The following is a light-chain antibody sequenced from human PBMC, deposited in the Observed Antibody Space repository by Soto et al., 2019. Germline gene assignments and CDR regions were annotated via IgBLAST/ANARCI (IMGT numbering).Light chain of an antibody. V-gene: IGKV1-27*01. J-gene: IGKJ4*01. CDR3: QKYNSAPLT. Sequence: DIQMTQSPSSLSASVGDTVTITCRASQGISSYLAWYQQKPGKVPKLPIYAASTLQSGVPSRFSGSASGTDFTLTISSLQPEDVGTYYCQKYNSAPLTFGGGTKVEIK. CDR2: AAS. CDR1: QGISSY.